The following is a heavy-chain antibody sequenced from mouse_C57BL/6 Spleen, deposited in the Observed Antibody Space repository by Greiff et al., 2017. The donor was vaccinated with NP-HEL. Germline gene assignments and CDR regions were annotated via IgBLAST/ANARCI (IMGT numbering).Heavy chain of an antibody. V-gene: IGHV1-53*01. CDR2: INPSNGGT. Sequence: VQLQQPGTELVKPGASVTLSCKASGYTFTSYWMHWVKQRPGQGLEWLGNINPSNGGTNYNEKFKSKATLTVDKSSSTAYMQLSSLTSEDSAVYYCAREESLYAMDYWGQGTSVTVSS. J-gene: IGHJ4*01. CDR3: AREESLYAMDY. CDR1: GYTFTSYW.